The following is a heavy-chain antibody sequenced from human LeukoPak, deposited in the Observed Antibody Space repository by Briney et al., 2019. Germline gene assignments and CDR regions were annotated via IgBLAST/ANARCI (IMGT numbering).Heavy chain of an antibody. D-gene: IGHD4-11*01. J-gene: IGHJ5*02. CDR2: ISGSGGST. V-gene: IGHV3-23*01. CDR1: GFTFNNFA. Sequence: GSLRLSCAASGFTFNNFAMSWVRQAPGKGLEWVSAISGSGGSTYYADSVKGRFTISGDNAKNSLYLQMTSLRAEDTAVYYCASMISNGEEVADWFDPWGQGTLVTVPS. CDR3: ASMISNGEEVADWFDP.